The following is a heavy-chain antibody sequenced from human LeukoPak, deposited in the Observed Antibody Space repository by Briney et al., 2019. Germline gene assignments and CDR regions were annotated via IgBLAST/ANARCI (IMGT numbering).Heavy chain of an antibody. J-gene: IGHJ6*02. CDR2: INPNSGGT. Sequence: GASVKVSCKASGYTFTGYYMHWVRQAPGQGLEWMGWINPNSGGTNYAQKFQGRVTMTRDTSISTAYMELNSLRADDTAVYYCARDVAVWFGELFQGAYYHGMDVWGQGTTVTVSS. V-gene: IGHV1-2*02. CDR1: GYTFTGYY. CDR3: ARDVAVWFGELFQGAYYHGMDV. D-gene: IGHD3-10*01.